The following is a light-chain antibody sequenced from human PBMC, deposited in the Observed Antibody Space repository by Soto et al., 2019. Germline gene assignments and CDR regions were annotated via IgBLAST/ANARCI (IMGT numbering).Light chain of an antibody. CDR3: HQYADFPYS. J-gene: IGKJ2*01. V-gene: IGKV3-20*01. Sequence: EIVLTQSPGTLSLSPGERATLSCMASQTLTTRLLAWYQQKPGQAPRLLIYGASSRATGIPDRFSGSGSGTEYTLTISRLEPEDFAVYSCHQYADFPYSFGQGTTLEIK. CDR1: QTLTTRL. CDR2: GAS.